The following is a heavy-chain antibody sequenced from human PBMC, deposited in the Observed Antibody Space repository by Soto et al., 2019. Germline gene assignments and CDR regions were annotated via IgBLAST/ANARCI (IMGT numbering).Heavy chain of an antibody. J-gene: IGHJ6*02. CDR1: GFTFSGSA. CDR2: IRSKANSYAT. V-gene: IGHV3-73*01. D-gene: IGHD4-17*01. Sequence: GGSLRLSCAASGFTFSGSAMHWVRQACGKALEWVGRIRSKANSYATAYAASVKGRFTISRDDSKNTAYLQMNSLKTEDTAVYYCTRHGIFTVTTLRYGMDVWGQGTTVTVSS. CDR3: TRHGIFTVTTLRYGMDV.